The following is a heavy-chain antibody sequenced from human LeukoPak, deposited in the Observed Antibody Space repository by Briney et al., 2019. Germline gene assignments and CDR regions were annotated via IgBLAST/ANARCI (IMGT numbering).Heavy chain of an antibody. CDR1: GFTFDDYA. CDR2: ISWNSGSI. Sequence: RTGRSLRLSCAASGFTFDDYAMHWVRQAPGKGLEWVSGISWNSGSIGYADSVRGRFTISRDNAKNSLYLQMNSLRAEDMALYYCAKGRFSDYSYYFDYWGQGTLVTVSS. J-gene: IGHJ4*02. CDR3: AKGRFSDYSYYFDY. V-gene: IGHV3-9*03. D-gene: IGHD4-17*01.